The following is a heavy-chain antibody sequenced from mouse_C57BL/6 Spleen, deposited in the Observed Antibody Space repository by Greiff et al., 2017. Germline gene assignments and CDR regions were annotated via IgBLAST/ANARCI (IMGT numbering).Heavy chain of an antibody. J-gene: IGHJ3*01. CDR3: AMTAQATWFAY. CDR1: GYAFSSYW. V-gene: IGHV1-80*01. Sequence: VQRVESGAELVKPGASVKISCKASGYAFSSYWMNWVKQRPGKGLEWIGQIYPGDGDTNYNGKFKVKDTLTADKSSSTAYMQLSSLTSEDSAVXFCAMTAQATWFAYWGQGTLVTVSA. D-gene: IGHD3-2*02. CDR2: IYPGDGDT.